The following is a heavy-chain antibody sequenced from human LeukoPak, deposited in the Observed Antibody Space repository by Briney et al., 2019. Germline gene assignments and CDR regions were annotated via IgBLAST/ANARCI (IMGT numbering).Heavy chain of an antibody. J-gene: IGHJ6*03. Sequence: GGPLRLSCAASGFTFSSYWMHWVRQAPGKGLVWVSGINSDGSSTSYAASVKGRFTISRDNAKNTLYLQMNSLRAEDTAVYYCAREVWFRELVYYYYYMDVWGKGTTVTVSS. CDR2: INSDGSST. CDR1: GFTFSSYW. V-gene: IGHV3-74*01. D-gene: IGHD3-10*01. CDR3: AREVWFRELVYYYYYMDV.